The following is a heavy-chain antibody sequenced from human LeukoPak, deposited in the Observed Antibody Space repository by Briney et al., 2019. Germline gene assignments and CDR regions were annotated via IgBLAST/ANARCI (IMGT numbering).Heavy chain of an antibody. CDR3: AKEASGYGYYFDY. CDR2: ISDSGGTT. D-gene: IGHD3-10*01. CDR1: GFTFSSFA. J-gene: IGHJ4*02. Sequence: GGSLRLSCAISGFTFSSFAMSWVRQAPGKGLEWVSVISDSGGTTFYADSVKGRFTISRDNSKNTLYLQMSSLRAEDTAVYYCAKEASGYGYYFDYWGQGTLVTVSS. V-gene: IGHV3-23*01.